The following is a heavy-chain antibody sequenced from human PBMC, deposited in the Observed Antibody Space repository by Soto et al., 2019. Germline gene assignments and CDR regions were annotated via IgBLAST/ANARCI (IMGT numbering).Heavy chain of an antibody. Sequence: VQLVESGGGVVQPGRSLTLSCAASGFTFSSFGIHWVRQAPGKGLEWVTFISFDGSFKYYADSVKGRFTISRDNSKNTVYLQMNSLRAEDTAVYFCAKRQYSGDYEENDAFDIWGRVTMVTVSS. D-gene: IGHD4-17*01. CDR2: ISFDGSFK. CDR3: AKRQYSGDYEENDAFDI. J-gene: IGHJ3*02. CDR1: GFTFSSFG. V-gene: IGHV3-30*18.